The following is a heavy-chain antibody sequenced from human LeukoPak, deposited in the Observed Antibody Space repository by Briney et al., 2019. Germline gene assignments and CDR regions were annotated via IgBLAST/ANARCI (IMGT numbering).Heavy chain of an antibody. CDR3: AREERLGLDY. Sequence: MTSETLSLTCTVSGGSISSYYWSWIRQPPGQGLEWIGYIYYSGSTNYNPSLKSRVTISVDTSKNQFSLKLSSVTAADTAVYYCAREERLGLDYWGQGTLVTVSS. J-gene: IGHJ4*02. CDR1: GGSISSYY. V-gene: IGHV4-59*01. D-gene: IGHD1-1*01. CDR2: IYYSGST.